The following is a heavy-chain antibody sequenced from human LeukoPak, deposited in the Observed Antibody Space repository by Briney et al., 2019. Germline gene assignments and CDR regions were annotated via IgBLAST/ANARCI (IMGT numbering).Heavy chain of an antibody. D-gene: IGHD6-19*01. CDR2: ISAYNGNT. CDR1: GYTFTSYG. CDR3: ARAVTQWLVFDY. Sequence: ASVKVSCKASGYTFTSYGISWVRQAPGQGLEWMGWISAYNGNTNYAQRLQGRVTMTTDTSTSTAYMELRSLRSDDTAVYYCARAVTQWLVFDYWGQGTLVTVSS. V-gene: IGHV1-18*01. J-gene: IGHJ4*02.